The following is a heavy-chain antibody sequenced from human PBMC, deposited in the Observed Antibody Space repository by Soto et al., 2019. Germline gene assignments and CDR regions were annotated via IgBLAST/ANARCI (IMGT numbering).Heavy chain of an antibody. D-gene: IGHD2-15*01. CDR2: ISGSGGST. J-gene: IGHJ2*01. CDR3: AKPCAPYCSGGSCYPQGWYFDL. Sequence: GGSLRLSCAASGFTFSSYAMSWVRQAPGKGLEWVSAISGSGGSTYYADSVKGRFTISRDNSKNTLYLQMNSLRAEDTAVYYCAKPCAPYCSGGSCYPQGWYFDLWGRGTLVTVSS. V-gene: IGHV3-23*01. CDR1: GFTFSSYA.